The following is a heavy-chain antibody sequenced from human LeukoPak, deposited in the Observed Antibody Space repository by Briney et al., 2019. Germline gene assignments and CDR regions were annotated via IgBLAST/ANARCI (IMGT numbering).Heavy chain of an antibody. CDR3: ARFKGGTGFDY. CDR2: ISSSGKS. V-gene: IGHV4-39*01. J-gene: IGHJ4*02. CDR1: GGSISTTDFD. D-gene: IGHD1-26*01. Sequence: SETLCLTCAASGGSISTTDFDWAWMRQPPGRGLEWIATISSSGKSYYNPYLMSRVTISVDTSKNQFSLDVTSVTAADTGLFYCARFKGGTGFDYWGRGILVIVSP.